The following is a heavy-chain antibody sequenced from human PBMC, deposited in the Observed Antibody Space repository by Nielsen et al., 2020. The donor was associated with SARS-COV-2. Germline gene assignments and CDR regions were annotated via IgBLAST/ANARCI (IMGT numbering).Heavy chain of an antibody. J-gene: IGHJ3*02. CDR2: IDSSDSYT. D-gene: IGHD6-19*01. V-gene: IGHV5-10-1*01. CDR1: GYNFTSYW. Sequence: GESLKISCKGSGYNFTSYWISWVRQMPGKGLEWMGRIDSSDSYTNYSPSFQGHVTISADKSISTAYLQWGSLKASDTAMYYCARPIAVAYDAFDIWGQGTMVTVSS. CDR3: ARPIAVAYDAFDI.